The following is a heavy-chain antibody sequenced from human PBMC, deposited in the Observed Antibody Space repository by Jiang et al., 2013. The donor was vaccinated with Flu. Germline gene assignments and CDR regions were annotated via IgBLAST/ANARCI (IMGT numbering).Heavy chain of an antibody. V-gene: IGHV4-34*01. D-gene: IGHD1-26*01. CDR3: ARVVRHDVDY. Sequence: KSRVTISVDTSKNQFSLKLSSVTAADTAVYYCARVVRHDVDYWGQGTLVTVSS. J-gene: IGHJ4*02.